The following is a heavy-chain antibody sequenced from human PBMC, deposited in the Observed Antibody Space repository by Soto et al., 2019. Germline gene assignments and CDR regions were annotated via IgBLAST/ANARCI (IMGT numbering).Heavy chain of an antibody. Sequence: SETLSLTCAVYGGSFSGYYWSWIRQPPGKGLEWIGEINHSGSTNYNPSLKSRVTISVDTSKNQFSLKLSSVTAADTAVYYCARVYYDSSGYCVDYWGQGTLVTVSS. J-gene: IGHJ4*02. D-gene: IGHD3-22*01. CDR3: ARVYYDSSGYCVDY. V-gene: IGHV4-34*01. CDR2: INHSGST. CDR1: GGSFSGYY.